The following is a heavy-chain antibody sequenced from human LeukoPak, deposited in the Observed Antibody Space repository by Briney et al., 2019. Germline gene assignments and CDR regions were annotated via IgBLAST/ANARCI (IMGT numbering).Heavy chain of an antibody. Sequence: PGGSLRLSCEAYGFSLNSYWMHWVRQAPEEGPVWVSRISVDGRSTAYADSVKGRFTISRDNAKNTLYLGMNSLRADDTAVYYCAREGYSTGWYFFDNWGRGTRVTVSS. CDR3: AREGYSTGWYFFDN. CDR1: GFSLNSYW. J-gene: IGHJ4*02. CDR2: ISVDGRST. D-gene: IGHD6-13*01. V-gene: IGHV3-74*03.